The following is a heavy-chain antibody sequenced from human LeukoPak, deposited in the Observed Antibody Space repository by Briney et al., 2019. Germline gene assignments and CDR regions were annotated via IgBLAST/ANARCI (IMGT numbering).Heavy chain of an antibody. D-gene: IGHD1-26*01. J-gene: IGHJ4*02. CDR1: GYTFTSYA. V-gene: IGHV1-3*01. CDR3: ARVIGGSYFLDY. Sequence: ASVKVSCKASGYTFTSYAMHWVRQAPGQRLEWMGWINAGNGNTEYSQKFQGRVTIIRDTSASTAYMELSSLRSEDTAVYYCARVIGGSYFLDYWDQGTLVTVSS. CDR2: INAGNGNT.